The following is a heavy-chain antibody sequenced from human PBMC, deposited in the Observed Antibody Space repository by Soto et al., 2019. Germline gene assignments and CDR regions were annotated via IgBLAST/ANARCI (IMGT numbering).Heavy chain of an antibody. CDR1: GVSFEDYD. V-gene: IGHV3-9*01. J-gene: IGHJ4*02. Sequence: GRSLRVSCVDSGVSFEDYDMHWVRQVPGKGLEWVSSISSNSGAIKYADSVKGRFSLSRDNAKNSMYLEMNSLRVEDTAFYFCVKGTFSSSKVIFDYWGQGTLVTVSS. CDR2: ISSNSGAI. D-gene: IGHD2-2*01. CDR3: VKGTFSSSKVIFDY.